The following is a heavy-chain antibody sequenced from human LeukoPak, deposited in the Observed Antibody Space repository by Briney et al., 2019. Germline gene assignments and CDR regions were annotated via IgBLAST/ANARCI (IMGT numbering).Heavy chain of an antibody. CDR2: IYYSNT. Sequence: NPSETLSLTCTVSGGSIGAYYWSWIRQPPGKGLESIGYIYYSNTNYNPSLKSRVTISVDTSKNQFSLKLSSVTAADTAVYYCARLKYGDYGLYYFDYWGQGTLVTVSS. CDR3: ARLKYGDYGLYYFDY. J-gene: IGHJ4*02. D-gene: IGHD4-17*01. CDR1: GGSIGAYY. V-gene: IGHV4-59*08.